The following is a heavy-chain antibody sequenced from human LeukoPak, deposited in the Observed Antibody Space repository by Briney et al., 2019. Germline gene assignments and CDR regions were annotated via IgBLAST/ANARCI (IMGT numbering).Heavy chain of an antibody. J-gene: IGHJ5*01. D-gene: IGHD5-18*01. Sequence: PGGSLRLSCAASGFTFSDYWMHWVRQAPGKGLVWVSRIHRDGSSTTYADSVKGRFTISRDNAKNTLYPQMNCLRAEDTAMYYCARGTEGYTYGEFDSWGQGTLVTVSS. CDR1: GFTFSDYW. CDR2: IHRDGSST. V-gene: IGHV3-74*01. CDR3: ARGTEGYTYGEFDS.